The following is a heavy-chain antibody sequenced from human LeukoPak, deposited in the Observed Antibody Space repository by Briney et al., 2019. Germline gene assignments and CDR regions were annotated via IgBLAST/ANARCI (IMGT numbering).Heavy chain of an antibody. D-gene: IGHD2-2*01. V-gene: IGHV1-46*01. Sequence: ASVKVSCKASGYTFTSNYIHWVRQAPGQGLEWMGMIYPRDGSTSYAQKFQGRVTVTRDTPTSTVHMELSGLRSEDTAVYYCATVGYCSSTSCSDYYGMDVWGQGTTVTVSS. CDR1: GYTFTSNY. CDR2: IYPRDGST. CDR3: ATVGYCSSTSCSDYYGMDV. J-gene: IGHJ6*02.